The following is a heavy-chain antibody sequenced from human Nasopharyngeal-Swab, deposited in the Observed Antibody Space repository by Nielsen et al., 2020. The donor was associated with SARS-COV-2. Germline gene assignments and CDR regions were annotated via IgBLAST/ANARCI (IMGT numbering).Heavy chain of an antibody. V-gene: IGHV4-34*01. J-gene: IGHJ3*02. CDR2: INHSGST. CDR1: GGSFSGYY. D-gene: IGHD3-22*01. CDR3: AREGPPWLSAFDI. Sequence: SQTLSLTRAVYGGSFSGYYWSWIRQPPGKGLEWIGEINHSGSTNYNPSLKSRVTISVDTSKNQFSLKLSSVTAADTAVYYCAREGPPWLSAFDIWGQGTMVTVSS.